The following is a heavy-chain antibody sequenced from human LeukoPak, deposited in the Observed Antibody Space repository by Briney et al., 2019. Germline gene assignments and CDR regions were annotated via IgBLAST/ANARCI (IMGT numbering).Heavy chain of an antibody. Sequence: ASVKVSCKASGYTFISYYMHWVRQAPGQGLEWMGWINPNSGGTNYAQKFQGRVTMTRDTSISTAYMELSRLRSDDTAVYYCARVDDSSGLSYWGQGTLVTVSS. J-gene: IGHJ4*02. CDR3: ARVDDSSGLSY. D-gene: IGHD3-22*01. CDR1: GYTFISYY. V-gene: IGHV1-2*02. CDR2: INPNSGGT.